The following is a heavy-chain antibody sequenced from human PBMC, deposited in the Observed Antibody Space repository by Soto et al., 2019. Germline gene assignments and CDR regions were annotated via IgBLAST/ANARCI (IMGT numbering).Heavy chain of an antibody. V-gene: IGHV1-46*01. CDR3: ARDLNVGATKIDDVFDI. CDR1: GYTFISYY. J-gene: IGHJ3*02. Sequence: ASVKVSCKASGYTFISYYMHWVRQAPGQGLEWMGIINSSGGSSSYAQKFQGRVTMTRDTSTSTVYMELGSLRSEDTAVYYCARDLNVGATKIDDVFDIWGQGTMVTVSS. CDR2: INSSGGSS. D-gene: IGHD1-26*01.